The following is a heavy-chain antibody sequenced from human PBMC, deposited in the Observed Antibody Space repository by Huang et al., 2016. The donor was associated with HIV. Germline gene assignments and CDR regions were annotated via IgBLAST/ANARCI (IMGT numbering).Heavy chain of an antibody. D-gene: IGHD3-3*01. CDR2: IFWDDDK. CDR1: GFSITTDGAG. CDR3: AHRQTYDFWSGSFDS. J-gene: IGHJ4*02. V-gene: IGHV2-5*02. Sequence: QITLKESGPTLVKPTQTLTLTCTFSGFSITTDGAGVGWIRQPPGKALEWLALIFWDDDKRYSPSLKNRLRITKDTPKTQAVLTMTNMDPVDTATYFCAHRQTYDFWSGSFDSWGQGTLVTVSS.